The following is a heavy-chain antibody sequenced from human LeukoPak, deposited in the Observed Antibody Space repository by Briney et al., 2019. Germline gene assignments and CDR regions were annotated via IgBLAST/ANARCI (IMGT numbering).Heavy chain of an antibody. CDR2: IYYSGST. V-gene: IGHV4-59*12. J-gene: IGHJ4*02. CDR3: ARLLTPVGLDIVVVPAAMGGFDY. Sequence: PSETLSLTCTVSGGSISIYYWSWLRQPPGKGLEWVGYIYYSGSTNYNPSLKSRVTISVDTSKNQFSLKLSSVTAADTAVYYCARLLTPVGLDIVVVPAAMGGFDYWGQGTLVTVS. D-gene: IGHD2-2*03. CDR1: GGSISIYY.